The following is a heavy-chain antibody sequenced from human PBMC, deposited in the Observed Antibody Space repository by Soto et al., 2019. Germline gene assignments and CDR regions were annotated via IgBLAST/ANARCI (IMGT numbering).Heavy chain of an antibody. CDR2: TYYRSKWYN. Sequence: SQTLSLTCAISGDSVSSNSAAWNWIRQSPSRGLEWLGRTYYRSKWYNDYAVSVKSRITINPDTSKNQFSLQLSSVTPEDTAVYYCAREKNDTAMVWSLVLGMDVWGQGTTVTVSS. CDR3: AREKNDTAMVWSLVLGMDV. J-gene: IGHJ6*02. CDR1: GDSVSSNSAA. D-gene: IGHD5-18*01. V-gene: IGHV6-1*01.